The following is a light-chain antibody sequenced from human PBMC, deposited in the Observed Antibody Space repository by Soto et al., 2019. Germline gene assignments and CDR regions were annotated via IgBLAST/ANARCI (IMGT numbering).Light chain of an antibody. CDR2: ATS. J-gene: IGKJ2*01. Sequence: ITQSPSSLSASVGDRVTITCRASQGVGKYLAWFQQRPGQAPKSLIYATSTLQTGGPSRFSGSGSGTDFTLTISSLQPEDVATYYCLQYNSYPQTFGQGTKVDIK. CDR1: QGVGKY. CDR3: LQYNSYPQT. V-gene: IGKV1-16*01.